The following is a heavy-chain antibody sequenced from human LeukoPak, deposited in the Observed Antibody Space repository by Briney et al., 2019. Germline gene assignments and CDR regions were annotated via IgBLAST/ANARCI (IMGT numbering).Heavy chain of an antibody. V-gene: IGHV1-2*02. J-gene: IGHJ4*02. CDR3: ARETYYYDSSGYYRNVDY. Sequence: ASVKVSCKASGYTFTGYYMHWVRQAPGQGLEWMGWINPNSGGTNYAQKFQGRVTMTRDTSISTAYMELSRLRSDDTAVYYCARETYYYDSSGYYRNVDYWGQGTLVTVSS. D-gene: IGHD3-22*01. CDR1: GYTFTGYY. CDR2: INPNSGGT.